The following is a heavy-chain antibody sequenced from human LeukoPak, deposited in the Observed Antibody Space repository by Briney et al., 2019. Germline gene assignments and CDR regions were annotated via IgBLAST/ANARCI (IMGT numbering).Heavy chain of an antibody. D-gene: IGHD3-3*01. V-gene: IGHV3-21*01. CDR1: GFTFSSYS. Sequence: PGRSLRLSCAPSGFTFSSYSMNWVRQAPGKGLEWVSSISSISSYIYYADSVKGRFTISRDNAKNSLYLQMNSLRAEDTAVYYCARVFTPNLIFPRQKNACDIWGQGTMVTVSS. J-gene: IGHJ3*02. CDR2: ISSISSYI. CDR3: ARVFTPNLIFPRQKNACDI.